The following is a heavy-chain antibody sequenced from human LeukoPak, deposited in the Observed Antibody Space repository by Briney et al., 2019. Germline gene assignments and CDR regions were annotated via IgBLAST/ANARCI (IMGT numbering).Heavy chain of an antibody. V-gene: IGHV4-61*02. J-gene: IGHJ4*02. CDR3: ARARIAVAGQIDY. CDR2: IYTSGST. D-gene: IGHD6-19*01. Sequence: SQTLSLTCTVSGGSISSGSYYWSWIRQPAGKGLEWIGRIYTSGSTNYNPSLKSRVTISVDTSKNQFSLKLSSVTAADTAVYYCARARIAVAGQIDYWGQGTLVTVFS. CDR1: GGSISSGSYY.